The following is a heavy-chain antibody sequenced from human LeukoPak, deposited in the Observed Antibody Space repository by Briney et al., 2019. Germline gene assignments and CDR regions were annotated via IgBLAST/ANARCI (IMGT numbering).Heavy chain of an antibody. CDR3: AKVGLDIVVVPAAKYYYYMDV. D-gene: IGHD2-2*01. J-gene: IGHJ6*03. Sequence: GGSQRLSCAASGFTFSSYGMQWVRQAPGKGREWVAVIGYDGRNKYYADSVKGRFTISRDNSKNTLYLQMNSLRAEDTAVYYCAKVGLDIVVVPAAKYYYYMDVWGKGTTVTVSS. V-gene: IGHV3-33*06. CDR2: IGYDGRNK. CDR1: GFTFSSYG.